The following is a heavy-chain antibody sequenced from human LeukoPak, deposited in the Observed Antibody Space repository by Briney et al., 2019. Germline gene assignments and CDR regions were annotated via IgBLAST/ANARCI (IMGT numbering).Heavy chain of an antibody. CDR3: ARGGAVVKLGY. J-gene: IGHJ4*02. D-gene: IGHD3-22*01. CDR1: GYTFTSYG. V-gene: IGHV1-2*02. Sequence: ASVKVSCKASGYTFTSYGISWVRQAPGQGLEWMGWINPNSGGTNYAQKFQGRVTMTRDTSISTAYMELSRLRSDDTAVYYCARGGAVVKLGYWGQGTLVTVSS. CDR2: INPNSGGT.